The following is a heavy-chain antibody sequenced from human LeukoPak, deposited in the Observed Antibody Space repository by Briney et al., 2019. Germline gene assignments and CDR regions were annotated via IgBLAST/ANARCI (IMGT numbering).Heavy chain of an antibody. Sequence: ASVKVSCKASGYTFTSYGISWVRQAPGQGLEWMGWMNPNSGNTGYAQKFQGRVTTTRNTSISTAYMELSSLRSEDTAVYYCARGRPAYYYDSSGYYYEPFDYWGQGTLVTVST. CDR3: ARGRPAYYYDSSGYYYEPFDY. J-gene: IGHJ4*02. D-gene: IGHD3-22*01. CDR2: MNPNSGNT. V-gene: IGHV1-8*02. CDR1: GYTFTSYG.